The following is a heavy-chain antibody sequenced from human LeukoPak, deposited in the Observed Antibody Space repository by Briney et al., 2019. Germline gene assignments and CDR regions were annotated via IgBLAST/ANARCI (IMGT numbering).Heavy chain of an antibody. CDR1: GFTFSSYA. CDR2: IYYSGST. J-gene: IGHJ1*01. Sequence: GSLRLSCAASGFTFSSYAMSWVRQPPGKGLEWIGSIYYSGSTYYNPSLKSRVTISVDTSKNQFSLKLSSVTAADTAVYYCASPGYYDSSGYYRKCFQHWGQGTLVTVSS. D-gene: IGHD3-22*01. CDR3: ASPGYYDSSGYYRKCFQH. V-gene: IGHV4-39*01.